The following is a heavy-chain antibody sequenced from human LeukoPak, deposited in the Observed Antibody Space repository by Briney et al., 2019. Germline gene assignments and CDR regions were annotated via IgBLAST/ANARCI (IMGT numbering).Heavy chain of an antibody. D-gene: IGHD2-15*01. Sequence: PAGSLRLSCAASGFTFSSYAMSWVRQAPGQGLEWVSTISGSGGTTLFSDSVKGRFTISRDTSKNTLYLQMNSLRAEDTAVYYCALRYCSAGSCYGGIDYWGQGTLVTVSS. CDR2: ISGSGGTT. J-gene: IGHJ4*02. CDR3: ALRYCSAGSCYGGIDY. V-gene: IGHV3-23*01. CDR1: GFTFSSYA.